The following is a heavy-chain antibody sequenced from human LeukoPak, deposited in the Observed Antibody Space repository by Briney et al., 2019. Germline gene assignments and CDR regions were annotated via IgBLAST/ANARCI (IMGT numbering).Heavy chain of an antibody. J-gene: IGHJ4*02. CDR1: GFTFDDYA. CDR2: INWNGGST. V-gene: IGHV3-20*04. CDR3: ARAGHTYVSPMTDY. Sequence: PGGSLRLSCAASGFTFDDYAMNWVRQVPGKGLEWVSGINWNGGSTGYADSVKGRFTISRDNAKNSLYLQMNSLRAEDTALYYCARAGHTYVSPMTDYWGQGTLVTVSS. D-gene: IGHD5-18*01.